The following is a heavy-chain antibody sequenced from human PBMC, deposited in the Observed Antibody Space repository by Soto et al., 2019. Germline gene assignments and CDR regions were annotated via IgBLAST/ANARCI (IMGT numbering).Heavy chain of an antibody. J-gene: IGHJ3*02. CDR3: ARDGVDAFDI. Sequence: SETLSLTCAVSGGPISSGGYSRSWIRQPPGQGLEWIGYIYHSGSTYYNPSLKSRVTISVDSSKNQFSLKLSSVTAADTAGHYGARDGVDAFDIWGRGTMASVSS. CDR1: GGPISSGGYS. D-gene: IGHD3-10*01. V-gene: IGHV4-30-2*01. CDR2: IYHSGST.